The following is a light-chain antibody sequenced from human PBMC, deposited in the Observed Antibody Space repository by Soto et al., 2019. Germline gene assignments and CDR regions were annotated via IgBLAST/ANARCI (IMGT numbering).Light chain of an antibody. Sequence: DIQMTQSPYSLSASVGDRVTITCRASQDIATYVNWFQQKPGKAPPLIIYEATHLQSGVPSRFSGSGSGTACTLIISSLQPEDFETYYCQQSLYTPYTFGQGKKLDI. J-gene: IGKJ2*01. CDR3: QQSLYTPYT. CDR1: QDIATY. V-gene: IGKV1-39*01. CDR2: EAT.